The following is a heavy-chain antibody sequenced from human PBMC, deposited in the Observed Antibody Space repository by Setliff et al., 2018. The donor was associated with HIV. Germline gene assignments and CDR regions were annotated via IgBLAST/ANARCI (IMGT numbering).Heavy chain of an antibody. CDR3: AGMFFYGSGSKSDFDY. CDR1: GGSIMSDGYY. V-gene: IGHV4-31*03. D-gene: IGHD3-10*01. Sequence: SETLSLTCTVSGGSIMSDGYYWNWIRQRPGKGLEWIGYIYNRGYTYYNPSLKSRVTTSMDTSQNQFSLRLSSVTVADTAVYYCAGMFFYGSGSKSDFDYWGQGTQVTVSS. J-gene: IGHJ4*02. CDR2: IYNRGYT.